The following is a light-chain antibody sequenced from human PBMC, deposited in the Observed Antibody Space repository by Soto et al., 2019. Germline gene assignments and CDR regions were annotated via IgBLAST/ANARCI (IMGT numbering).Light chain of an antibody. CDR3: QHYNSYSEA. CDR1: QNINKW. V-gene: IGKV1-5*01. J-gene: IGKJ1*01. Sequence: DIQMTQSPSTLSASVGDRVVITCRASQNINKWLAWYQQKPGKAPKFLIYDGSTLETGVPSRFSGSGSGTEFTLTISSLQPDDFATYYCQHYNSYSEAFGQGTK. CDR2: DGS.